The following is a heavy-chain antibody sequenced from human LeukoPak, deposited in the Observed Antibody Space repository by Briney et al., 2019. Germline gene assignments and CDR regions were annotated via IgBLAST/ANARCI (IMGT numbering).Heavy chain of an antibody. CDR1: GFTFSNYA. J-gene: IGHJ4*02. Sequence: PGGSLRLSCAASGFTFSNYAMHWVRQAPGKGLEWVADILYDGSNKYSADSVKGRFTISRDNSKNTLYLQMNSLRAEDTAVYYCARGLDYGDYFDYWGQGTLVTVSS. V-gene: IGHV3-30*14. CDR3: ARGLDYGDYFDY. D-gene: IGHD4-17*01. CDR2: ILYDGSNK.